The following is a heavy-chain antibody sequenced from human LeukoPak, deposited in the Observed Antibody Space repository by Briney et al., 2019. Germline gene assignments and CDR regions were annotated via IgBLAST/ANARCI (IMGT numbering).Heavy chain of an antibody. V-gene: IGHV4-59*01. Sequence: SSETLSLTCTVSGGSISSYYWSWVRQPPGKGLEWIGYIYYSGTTNYNPSLESRVTISVDTSKNQFSLKLNSVTVADTALYYCARGPTRYYFDYWGQGSLVTVSS. CDR3: ARGPTRYYFDY. CDR1: GGSISSYY. D-gene: IGHD1/OR15-1a*01. J-gene: IGHJ4*02. CDR2: IYYSGTT.